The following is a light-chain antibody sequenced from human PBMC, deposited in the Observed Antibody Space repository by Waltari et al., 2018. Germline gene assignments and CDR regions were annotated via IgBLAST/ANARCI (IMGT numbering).Light chain of an antibody. CDR1: QSVNTN. CDR2: DAS. J-gene: IGKJ5*01. Sequence: EIVLTQSPATLSLSPGERGTLSCRASQSVNTNLAWYQQTPGQAPRLLIYDASTRATGIPARFSGSGSGTDFTLTISSLEREDFAVYYCQQRSTWPSITFGQGTRLEIK. CDR3: QQRSTWPSIT. V-gene: IGKV3-11*01.